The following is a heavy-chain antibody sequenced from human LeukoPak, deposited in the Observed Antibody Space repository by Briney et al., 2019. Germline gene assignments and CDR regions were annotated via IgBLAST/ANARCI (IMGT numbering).Heavy chain of an antibody. CDR3: ARENSDYYDTYFDY. Sequence: GGSLRLSCAASGFTFRDYDIHWVRQAPGKGLEWVSVIYSGGSTYYADSVKGRFTISRDNSKNTLYLQMNSLRAEDTAVYYCARENSDYYDTYFDYWGQGTLVTVSS. CDR2: IYSGGST. D-gene: IGHD3-22*01. CDR1: GFTFRDYD. J-gene: IGHJ4*02. V-gene: IGHV3-53*01.